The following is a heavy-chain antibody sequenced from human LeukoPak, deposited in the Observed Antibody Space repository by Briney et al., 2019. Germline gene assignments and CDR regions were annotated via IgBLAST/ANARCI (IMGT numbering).Heavy chain of an antibody. V-gene: IGHV3-7*01. CDR3: ARVRGILGAFDI. CDR1: GFIFSSYW. Sequence: TGGSLRLSCAASGFIFSSYWMSWVRQAPGKGLEWVANIKQDGSEKYYVDSVKGRFTISRDNAKNSLYVQMNSLRAEDTAVYHCARVRGILGAFDIRGQGTMVTVSS. CDR2: IKQDGSEK. J-gene: IGHJ3*02. D-gene: IGHD1-1*01.